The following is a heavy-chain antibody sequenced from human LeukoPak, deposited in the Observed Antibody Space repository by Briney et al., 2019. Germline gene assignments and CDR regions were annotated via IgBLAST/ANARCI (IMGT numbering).Heavy chain of an antibody. CDR1: GFTFSSYG. J-gene: IGHJ4*02. Sequence: QAGGSLRLSCAASGFTFSSYGMHWVRQAPGKGLEWVAFIQYDGTNTYSADSVKGRFTISRDNSKNTLYLQMSSLRVEDTAVYFCARGEAAAGYFDSWGQGTLVTVSS. CDR2: IQYDGTNT. V-gene: IGHV3-30*06. CDR3: ARGEAAAGYFDS. D-gene: IGHD6-13*01.